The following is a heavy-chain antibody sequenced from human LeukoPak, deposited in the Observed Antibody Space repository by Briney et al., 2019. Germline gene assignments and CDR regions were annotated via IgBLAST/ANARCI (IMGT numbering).Heavy chain of an antibody. Sequence: SVKVSCKASGGTFSSYAISWVRHAPGQGLEWMGGIIPIFGTANYEQKFQGRVTITSDESTSTAYMELSSLRSEDTAVYYCAREGLRQQLDYWGQGTLVTVSS. CDR3: AREGLRQQLDY. D-gene: IGHD6-13*01. CDR2: IIPIFGTA. CDR1: GGTFSSYA. J-gene: IGHJ4*02. V-gene: IGHV1-69*13.